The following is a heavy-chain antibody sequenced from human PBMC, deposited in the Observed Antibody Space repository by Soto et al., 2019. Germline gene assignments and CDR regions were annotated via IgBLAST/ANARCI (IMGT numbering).Heavy chain of an antibody. D-gene: IGHD3-3*01. CDR1: GFPFRNYG. J-gene: IGHJ5*02. Sequence: QAQLAESGGGVVQPGRSLRLSCVVSGFPFRNYGMHWVRQAPGKGLEWVAVLSYDGSEKDYAASVKGRFTISRDNFKNTLYLQMNSLRTDDTALYYCAKFPRGNYEPTWGQGTLVTVSS. CDR3: AKFPRGNYEPT. V-gene: IGHV3-30*18. CDR2: LSYDGSEK.